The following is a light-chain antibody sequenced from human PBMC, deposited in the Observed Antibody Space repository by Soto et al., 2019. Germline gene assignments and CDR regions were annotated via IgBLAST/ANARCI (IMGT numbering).Light chain of an antibody. J-gene: IGLJ1*01. Sequence: QSVLTQPASVPGSPGPSITISFPGTTSEVGRYNYVSWYQQHPGKAPKLIIYDVSNRPSGVSNRFSGSKSGNTASLTISGLQAEDEADYYCNSYTSSSTYVFGTGTKVTVL. CDR1: TSEVGRYNY. CDR2: DVS. V-gene: IGLV2-14*01. CDR3: NSYTSSSTYV.